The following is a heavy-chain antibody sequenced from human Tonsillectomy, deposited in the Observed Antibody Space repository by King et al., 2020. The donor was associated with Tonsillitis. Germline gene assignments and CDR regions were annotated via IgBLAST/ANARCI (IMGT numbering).Heavy chain of an antibody. CDR2: IKQDGSEK. CDR1: GFTFSSYW. Sequence: VQLVESGGGLVQPGGSLRHSCAASGFTFSSYWMTWVRQAPGKGLEWVANIKQDGSEKYFVDSVKGRLTISRDNAKKSLYLQMNSLRAEDTAVYYCARKNGMDVWGQGTTVTVSS. V-gene: IGHV3-7*01. CDR3: ARKNGMDV. J-gene: IGHJ6*02.